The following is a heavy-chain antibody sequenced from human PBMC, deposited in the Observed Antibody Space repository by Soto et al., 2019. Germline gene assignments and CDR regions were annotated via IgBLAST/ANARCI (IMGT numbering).Heavy chain of an antibody. CDR1: GFSFSNYA. Sequence: SGGSLRLSCAASGFSFSNYAMHWVRQAPGKGLEWVAVISYDGSNKYYADSVKGRFTISRDNAKNSLYLQMNNLRAEDTALYYCAKDRGSGSYAANYQYYGMDVWGQGTTVTVS. V-gene: IGHV3-30-3*01. CDR3: AKDRGSGSYAANYQYYGMDV. CDR2: ISYDGSNK. D-gene: IGHD3-10*01. J-gene: IGHJ6*02.